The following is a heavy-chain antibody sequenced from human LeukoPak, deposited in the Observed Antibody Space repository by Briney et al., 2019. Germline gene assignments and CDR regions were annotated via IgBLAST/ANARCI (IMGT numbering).Heavy chain of an antibody. J-gene: IGHJ4*02. CDR1: GYTLTELS. D-gene: IGHD1-26*01. CDR2: FDPEDGET. V-gene: IGHV1-24*01. Sequence: ASVKVSCKVSGYTLTELSMHWVRQAPGKGLEWMGGFDPEDGETIYAQKFQGRVTMTEDTSTDTAYMELSSLSSEDTAVYYCATALRGKSGSYSFYFDYWGQGTLVTVSS. CDR3: ATALRGKSGSYSFYFDY.